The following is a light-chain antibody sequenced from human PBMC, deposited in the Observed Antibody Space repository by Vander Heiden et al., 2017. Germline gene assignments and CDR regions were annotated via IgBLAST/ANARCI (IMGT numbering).Light chain of an antibody. J-gene: IGKJ5*01. Sequence: DIQMTQSPSSLSSSVGDRVTITCRASQSISSYLNWYQQKPGKAPKLLIYAASRLKSGVPSRFSGSASGTDFTLSIRMLQPEDFATYYCQGRYSTLITFGGGTRLEMK. V-gene: IGKV1-39*01. CDR1: QSISSY. CDR2: AAS. CDR3: QGRYSTLIT.